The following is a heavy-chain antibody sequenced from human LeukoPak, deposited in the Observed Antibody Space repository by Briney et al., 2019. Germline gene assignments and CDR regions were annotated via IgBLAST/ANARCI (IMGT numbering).Heavy chain of an antibody. J-gene: IGHJ4*02. CDR1: RFTVSSNC. CDR2: IYSGGST. Sequence: GSLRLSCAASRFTVSSNCMSWVRQAPGKGLEWVSLIYSGGSTYYADSVKGRFTISRDNSKNTLYLQMNSLRAEDTAVYYCARRAGDYSHPYDYWGQGTLVTVSS. V-gene: IGHV3-53*01. CDR3: ARRAGDYSHPYDY. D-gene: IGHD3-22*01.